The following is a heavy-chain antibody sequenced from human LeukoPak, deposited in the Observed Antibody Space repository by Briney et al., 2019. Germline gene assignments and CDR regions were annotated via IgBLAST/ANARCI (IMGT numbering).Heavy chain of an antibody. CDR2: INPNSGGT. CDR1: GYTFTGYY. D-gene: IGHD3-22*01. J-gene: IGHJ4*02. V-gene: IGHV1-2*02. Sequence: ASVKVSCKASGYTFTGYYMHWVRQAPGQGLEWMGWINPNSGGTNYAQKFQGRVTMTRDTSISTAYMELSRLRSDDTAVYYCARGKTACYYYDSSGYYVYFDYWGQGTLVTVSS. CDR3: ARGKTACYYYDSSGYYVYFDY.